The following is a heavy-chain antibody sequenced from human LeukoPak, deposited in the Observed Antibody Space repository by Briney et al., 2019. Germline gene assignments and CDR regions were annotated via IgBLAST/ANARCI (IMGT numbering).Heavy chain of an antibody. CDR2: FDPEDGET. V-gene: IGHV1-24*01. CDR3: ATALVADGLAAAGPFHD. CDR1: GYTLTELS. J-gene: IGHJ4*02. D-gene: IGHD6-13*01. Sequence: ASVKVSCKVSGYTLTELSMHWVRQAPGKGLEWMGGFDPEDGETIYAQKFQGRVTMTEDTSTDTAYMELSSLRSEDTAVYYCATALVADGLAAAGPFHDWGQGTLVTVSS.